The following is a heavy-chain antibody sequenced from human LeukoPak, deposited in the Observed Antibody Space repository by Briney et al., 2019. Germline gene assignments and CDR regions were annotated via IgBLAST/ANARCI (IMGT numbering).Heavy chain of an antibody. CDR1: GGSISSSY. J-gene: IGHJ4*02. Sequence: SETLSLTCTVSGGSISSSYWSWIRQPPGKGLEWIGYIYYTGSTTYNPSLKSRVTISVDTSKNQFSLKLRSVTAADTAVYYCARSWNDYRVDYWGQGTLVTVSS. D-gene: IGHD1-1*01. CDR2: IYYTGST. V-gene: IGHV4-59*01. CDR3: ARSWNDYRVDY.